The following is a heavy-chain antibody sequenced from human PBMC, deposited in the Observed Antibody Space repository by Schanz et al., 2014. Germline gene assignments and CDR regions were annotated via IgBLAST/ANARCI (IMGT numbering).Heavy chain of an antibody. J-gene: IGHJ4*02. Sequence: QVQLVESGGGVVQPGGSLRLSCAASGFTFRDYYMSWIRQAPGKGLEWIAEINHGGSTNYNPSLKSRVTISVDTSKNQFSLKLRSVTAADTAVYYCARAARRTRVVPLYFDYWGQGTLVTVSS. CDR2: INHGGST. CDR3: ARAARRTRVVPLYFDY. D-gene: IGHD2-2*01. CDR1: GFTFRDYY. V-gene: IGHV4-34*01.